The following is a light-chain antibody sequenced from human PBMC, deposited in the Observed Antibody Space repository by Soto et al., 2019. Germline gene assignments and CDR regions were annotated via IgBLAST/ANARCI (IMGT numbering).Light chain of an antibody. Sequence: IHMAQSRSCMSSSLGDRVTITWRASQSISAHLNWYQQKPGKAPKVLIYAATNLESGVPSRFSGSGSGTEFTLTISSLQPEDFATYYCQQGYNTPGTFGQGTKVDIK. CDR3: QQGYNTPGT. CDR1: QSISAH. V-gene: IGKV1-39*01. CDR2: AAT. J-gene: IGKJ1*01.